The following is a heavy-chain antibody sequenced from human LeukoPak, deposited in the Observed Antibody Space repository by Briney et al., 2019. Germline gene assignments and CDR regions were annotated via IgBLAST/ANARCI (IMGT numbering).Heavy chain of an antibody. Sequence: GGSLRLSCAASGFTFSDYYISWIRQAPGKGLEWVSYISSSGSTIYYADSVKGRFTISRDNAKNSLYLQMNSLRAEDTAVYYCASIGGSYSGYDHTPLDYWGQGTLVTVSS. V-gene: IGHV3-11*04. CDR2: ISSSGSTI. CDR1: GFTFSDYY. J-gene: IGHJ4*02. D-gene: IGHD5-12*01. CDR3: ASIGGSYSGYDHTPLDY.